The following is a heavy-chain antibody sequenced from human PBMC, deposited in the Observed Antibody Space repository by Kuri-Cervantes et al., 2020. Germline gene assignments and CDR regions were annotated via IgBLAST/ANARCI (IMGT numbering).Heavy chain of an antibody. D-gene: IGHD3-10*01. CDR2: IKQDGSQK. J-gene: IGHJ4*02. CDR3: ASSHGSGSYSFDY. CDR1: GFTFSSYW. Sequence: GGSLRLSCAASGFTFSSYWMTWVRQAPGKGLEWVANIKQDGSQKYYVDSLKGRFTISRDNSKNTLYLQMNSLRAEDTAVYYCASSHGSGSYSFDYWGQGTLVTVSS. V-gene: IGHV3-7*01.